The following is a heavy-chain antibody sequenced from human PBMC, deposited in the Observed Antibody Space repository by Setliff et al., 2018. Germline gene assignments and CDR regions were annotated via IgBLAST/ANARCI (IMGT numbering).Heavy chain of an antibody. Sequence: LRLSCAASGFTFSSYEMNWVRQAPGKGLEWVSSISSSSSYIYYADSVKGRFTISRDNAKNSLYLQMNSLRAEDTAVYYCARGSSSSGVDYWGQGTLVTVSS. D-gene: IGHD6-6*01. CDR3: ARGSSSSGVDY. CDR2: ISSSSSYI. CDR1: GFTFSSYE. J-gene: IGHJ4*02. V-gene: IGHV3-21*01.